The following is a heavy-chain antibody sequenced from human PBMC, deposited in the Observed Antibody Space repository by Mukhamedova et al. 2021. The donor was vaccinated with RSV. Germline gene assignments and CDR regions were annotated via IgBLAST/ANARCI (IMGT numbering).Heavy chain of an antibody. J-gene: IGHJ4*02. CDR1: G. Sequence: GMHWVRQAPGKGLEWVALIWYDESNKYYADSVKGRFTISRDNSKNTLYLQMDSLRAEDTAVYYCARKDSGGLIDYWGQGTLVTVS. CDR2: IWYDESNK. D-gene: IGHD6-19*01. CDR3: ARKDSGGLIDY. V-gene: IGHV3-33*01.